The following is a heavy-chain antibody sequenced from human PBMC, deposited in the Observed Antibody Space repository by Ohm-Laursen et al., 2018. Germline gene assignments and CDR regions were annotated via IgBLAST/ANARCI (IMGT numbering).Heavy chain of an antibody. CDR1: GFTFSSYA. J-gene: IGHJ3*02. CDR2: IYSGGST. V-gene: IGHV3-66*01. CDR3: ARTGIAVAGTDAFDI. D-gene: IGHD6-19*01. Sequence: SLRLSCSASGFTFSSYAMSWVRQAPGKGLEWVSVIYSGGSTYYADSVKGRFTISRDNSKNTLYLQMNSLRAEDTAVYYCARTGIAVAGTDAFDIWGQGTMVTVSS.